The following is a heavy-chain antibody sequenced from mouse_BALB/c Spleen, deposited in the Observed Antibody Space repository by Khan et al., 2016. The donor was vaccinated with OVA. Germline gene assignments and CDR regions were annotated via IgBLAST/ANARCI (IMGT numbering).Heavy chain of an antibody. D-gene: IGHD2-14*01. J-gene: IGHJ2*01. Sequence: VESGGGSVKPGGSLKLSCEVSGFTFSSYVMSWIRQTLEKRLEWVASISSSGSTYYPDSVKGRFTISRDNDRNVVYLQMSSLRSEDMAMYYCAREAYRYDEYYFDYWGQGTTLTVSS. CDR1: GFTFSSYV. CDR3: AREAYRYDEYYFDY. CDR2: ISSSGST. V-gene: IGHV5-6-5*01.